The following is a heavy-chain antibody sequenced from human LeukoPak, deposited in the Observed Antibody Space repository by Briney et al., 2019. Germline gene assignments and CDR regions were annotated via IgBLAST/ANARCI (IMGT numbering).Heavy chain of an antibody. Sequence: GGSLRLSCAASGFSLANVWLHWIRQAPGKGLVWVSRINSDGSSTSYADSVKGRFTISRDNAKNTLYLQMNSLRAEDTAVYYCARGPYRVALDYWGQGTLVTVSS. CDR2: INSDGSST. V-gene: IGHV3-74*01. J-gene: IGHJ4*02. CDR1: GFSLANVW. D-gene: IGHD2-15*01. CDR3: ARGPYRVALDY.